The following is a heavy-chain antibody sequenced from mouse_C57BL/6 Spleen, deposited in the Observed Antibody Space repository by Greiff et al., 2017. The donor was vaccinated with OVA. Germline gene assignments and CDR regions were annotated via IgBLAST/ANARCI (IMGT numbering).Heavy chain of an antibody. CDR3: TRWRYYGRGDY. J-gene: IGHJ2*01. V-gene: IGHV1-15*01. CDR2: IDPETGGT. D-gene: IGHD1-1*01. Sequence: QVQLQQSGAELVRPGASVTLSCKASGYTFTDYEMHWVKQTPVHGLEWIGAIDPETGGTAYNQKFKGKAILTADKSSSTAYMELRSLTSEDSAVYYCTRWRYYGRGDYWGQGTTLTVSS. CDR1: GYTFTDYE.